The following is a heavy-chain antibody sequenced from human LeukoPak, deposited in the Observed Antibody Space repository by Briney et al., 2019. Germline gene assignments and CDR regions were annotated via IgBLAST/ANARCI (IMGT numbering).Heavy chain of an antibody. D-gene: IGHD3-22*01. CDR1: GDTFISYY. V-gene: IGHV1-46*01. CDR2: INPSGGSI. Sequence: ASVKVSCKASGDTFISYYMHWVRQAPGQGLEWMGIINPSGGSITYAQMFQGRVTMTGDMSTSTVYMELSSLRSEDTSVYYCARGRHYYESSDYYYEGDAFDVWGQGTRVTVSS. J-gene: IGHJ3*01. CDR3: ARGRHYYESSDYYYEGDAFDV.